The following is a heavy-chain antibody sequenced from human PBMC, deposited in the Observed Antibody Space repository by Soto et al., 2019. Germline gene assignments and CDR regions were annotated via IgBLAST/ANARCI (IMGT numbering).Heavy chain of an antibody. J-gene: IGHJ6*02. CDR2: IKQDGSEK. CDR3: AGVYGMDV. CDR1: GFTFSGYW. Sequence: PGGSLRLSCAASGFTFSGYWMSWVRQAPGKGLEWVANIKQDGSEKYYVDSVKGRFTISRDNAKNSLYLQMNSLRAEDTAVYHCAGVYGMDVWGQGTTVTVSS. D-gene: IGHD2-8*01. V-gene: IGHV3-7*02.